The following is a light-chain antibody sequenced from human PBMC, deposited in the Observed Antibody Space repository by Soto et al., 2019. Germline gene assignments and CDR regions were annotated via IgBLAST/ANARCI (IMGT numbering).Light chain of an antibody. CDR3: QQANSFPPN. CDR1: QGVGSY. Sequence: DIQMTQSPSSVSASVGDRVTLTCRASQGVGSYLAWYQQKPGKAPKLLIYAASSLQSGVPSRFSGSGSGTDFTLTISSLQPEDFATYYCQQANSFPPNFGQGTRLEIK. CDR2: AAS. V-gene: IGKV1-12*01. J-gene: IGKJ5*01.